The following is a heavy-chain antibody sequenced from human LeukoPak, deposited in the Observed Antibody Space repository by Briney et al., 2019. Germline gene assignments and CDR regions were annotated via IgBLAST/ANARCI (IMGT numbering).Heavy chain of an antibody. Sequence: GGSLRLSCAASGFAFSRSWMTWIRQAPGKGLEFVANIKEDGGRENFASSVKGRFTISRDNAKDSLYLQMNNLRVEDTAVYYCERDGGYSAFDYWGQGAPVTVSS. CDR3: ERDGGYSAFDY. J-gene: IGHJ4*02. D-gene: IGHD1-26*01. V-gene: IGHV3-7*01. CDR1: GFAFSRSW. CDR2: IKEDGGRE.